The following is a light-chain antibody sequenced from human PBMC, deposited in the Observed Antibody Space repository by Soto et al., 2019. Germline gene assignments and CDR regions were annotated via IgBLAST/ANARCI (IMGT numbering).Light chain of an antibody. CDR2: DND. CDR3: GTWESYLSVGV. CDR1: GSNIGSNS. V-gene: IGLV1-51*01. J-gene: IGLJ2*01. Sequence: QAVVTQPPSGSAAPGQTVTISCSGRGSNIGSNSVSWYQQVPGTAPKLLLYDNDKRPSGIPDRFFGSKSGTSATLGIAGLQTADEADYYCGTWESYLSVGVFGGGTKLTVL.